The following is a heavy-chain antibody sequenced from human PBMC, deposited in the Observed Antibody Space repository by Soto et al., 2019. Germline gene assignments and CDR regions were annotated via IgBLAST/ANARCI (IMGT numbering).Heavy chain of an antibody. V-gene: IGHV1-18*01. J-gene: IGHJ3*02. D-gene: IGHD2-2*02. CDR2: ISAYNGNT. CDR1: GYTFTSYG. Sequence: ASVKVSCKASGYTFTSYGISWVRQAPGQGLEWMGWISAYNGNTNYAQKLQGRVTMTTDTSTSTAYMELRSLRSDDTAVYYCASFIPIVVVPAVKPNAFDIWGQGTMVTVSS. CDR3: ASFIPIVVVPAVKPNAFDI.